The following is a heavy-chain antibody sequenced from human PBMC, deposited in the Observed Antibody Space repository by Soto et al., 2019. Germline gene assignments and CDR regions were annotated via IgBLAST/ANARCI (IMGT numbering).Heavy chain of an antibody. Sequence: SETLSLTCAVYGGSFSGYYWSWIRQPPGKGLEWIGEINHSGSTNYNPSLKSRVTISVDTSKNQFSLKLSSVTAADTAVYYCARAEVGIAAAGDWYFDLCGRGTLVTVS. CDR2: INHSGST. V-gene: IGHV4-34*01. CDR1: GGSFSGYY. D-gene: IGHD6-13*01. J-gene: IGHJ2*01. CDR3: ARAEVGIAAAGDWYFDL.